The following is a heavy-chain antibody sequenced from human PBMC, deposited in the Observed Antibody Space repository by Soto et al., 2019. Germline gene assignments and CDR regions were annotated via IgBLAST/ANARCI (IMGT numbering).Heavy chain of an antibody. J-gene: IGHJ4*02. CDR3: AKDRLPTSGQRFYFDS. V-gene: IGHV3-23*01. CDR2: ILPDETG. CDR1: GFTFSTYA. Sequence: DVNLLQSGGGLAQPGGSLRLSCATSGFTFSTYAMTWVRQVPGRGLQWVSTILPDETGFYTVSVKGRFTISRDNYRGILYLQMNDLWVEDAAMSYCAKDRLPTSGQRFYFDSWGQGSLVTVSS. D-gene: IGHD2-15*01.